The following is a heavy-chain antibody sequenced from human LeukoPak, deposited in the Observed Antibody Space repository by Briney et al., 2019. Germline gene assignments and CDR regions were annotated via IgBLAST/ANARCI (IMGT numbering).Heavy chain of an antibody. D-gene: IGHD5-18*01. CDR3: ARHSPVDTVMADFDY. Sequence: SETLSLTCNVSGESISSGPTYWSWIRQSAGRGLEWIGRLYTGGSTNYNPSLKNRVTISVDTSKNQFSLKLSSVTAADTAVYYCARHSPVDTVMADFDYWGQGTLVTVSS. CDR2: LYTGGST. J-gene: IGHJ4*02. CDR1: GESISSGPTY. V-gene: IGHV4-61*02.